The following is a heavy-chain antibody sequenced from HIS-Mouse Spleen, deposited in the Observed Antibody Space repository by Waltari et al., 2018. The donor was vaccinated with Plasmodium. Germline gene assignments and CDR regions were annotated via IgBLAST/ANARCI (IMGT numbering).Heavy chain of an antibody. J-gene: IGHJ2*01. V-gene: IGHV3-7*01. CDR3: ASSWYWYFDL. D-gene: IGHD6-13*01. CDR2: IKQDGSEK. CDR1: AFTFSRYW. Sequence: EVQLVESGGGLVQPGGSLRLSCAASAFTFSRYWMSWVRQAPGKGLEWVANIKQDGSEKYYVDSVKGRFTISRDNAKNSLYLQMNSLRAEDTAVYYCASSWYWYFDLWGRGTLVTVSS.